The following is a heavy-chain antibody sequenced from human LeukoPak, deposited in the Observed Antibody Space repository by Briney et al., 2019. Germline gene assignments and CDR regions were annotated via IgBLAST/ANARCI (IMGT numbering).Heavy chain of an antibody. Sequence: PSETLSLTCAVSGYSISSGYYWGWIRQPPGKGLEWIGTLYHSGSTYYNPSLKSRVTISVDTSQNQFSLKLSSVTAADTAVYYCAVGYCSSSSTSCYREYFQHWARAPWSPSPQ. D-gene: IGHD2-2*02. CDR3: AVGYCSSSSTSCYREYFQH. CDR1: GYSISSGYY. V-gene: IGHV4-38-2*01. CDR2: LYHSGST. J-gene: IGHJ1*01.